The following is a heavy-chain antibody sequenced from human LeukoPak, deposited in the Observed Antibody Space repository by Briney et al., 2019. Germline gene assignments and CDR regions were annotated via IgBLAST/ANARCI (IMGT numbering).Heavy chain of an antibody. Sequence: SETLSLTCTVSGGSISSYYWSWIRQPPGKGLEWIGDICYSGSTNYNPSLKSRVTISVDTSKNQFSLKLSSVTAADTAVYYCARGRMAVAGTKNYFDYWGQGTLVTVSS. CDR1: GGSISSYY. V-gene: IGHV4-59*01. CDR3: ARGRMAVAGTKNYFDY. D-gene: IGHD6-19*01. CDR2: ICYSGST. J-gene: IGHJ4*02.